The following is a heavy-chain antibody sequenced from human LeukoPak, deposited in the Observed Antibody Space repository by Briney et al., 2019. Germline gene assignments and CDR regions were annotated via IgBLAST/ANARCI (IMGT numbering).Heavy chain of an antibody. Sequence: GRSLRLACAASGFTFSSYGMHWVRRTPGKGLVWVSRISHDGIISYADSVKGRFTISRDNAKNTLILQMNSLRVEDTAVYYCARDWVYKIDYWGRGTLVTVSS. J-gene: IGHJ4*02. V-gene: IGHV3-74*01. CDR1: GFTFSSYG. D-gene: IGHD5-24*01. CDR3: ARDWVYKIDY. CDR2: ISHDGII.